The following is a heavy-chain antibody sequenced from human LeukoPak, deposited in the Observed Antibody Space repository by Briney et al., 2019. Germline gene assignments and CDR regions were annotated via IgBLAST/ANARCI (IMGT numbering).Heavy chain of an antibody. V-gene: IGHV3-23*01. CDR3: AKVVGATTRGYFDY. Sequence: SGGSLRLSCAASGFTFSSYAMSWVRQAPGKGLEWVSTISSSGGSTYHADSVKGRFTISRDNSKNTLYLQMNSLRAEDTAVYYCAKVVGATTRGYFDYWGQGTLVTVSS. D-gene: IGHD1-26*01. CDR1: GFTFSSYA. J-gene: IGHJ4*02. CDR2: ISSSGGST.